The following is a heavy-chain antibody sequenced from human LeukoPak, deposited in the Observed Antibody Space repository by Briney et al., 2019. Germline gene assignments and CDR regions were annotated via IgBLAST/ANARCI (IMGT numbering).Heavy chain of an antibody. CDR3: AKDLISHWGSGSYSIGQKTLDY. CDR1: GFTFSSYA. V-gene: IGHV3-23*01. CDR2: ISGSGGST. D-gene: IGHD3-10*01. J-gene: IGHJ4*02. Sequence: PGGSLRLSCAASGFTFSSYAMSWVRQAPGKGLEWVSAISGSGGSTYYADSVKGRFTISRDNSKNTLYLQMNSLRAEDTAVYYCAKDLISHWGSGSYSIGQKTLDYWGQGTLVTVSS.